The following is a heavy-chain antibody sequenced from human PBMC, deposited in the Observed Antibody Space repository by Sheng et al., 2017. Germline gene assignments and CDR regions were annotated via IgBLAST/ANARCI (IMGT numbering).Heavy chain of an antibody. CDR3: ARNSVADAYYYYYYMDV. Sequence: QVQLVQSGAEVKKPGSSVKVSCKASGGTFSSYAISWVRQAPGQGLEWMGGIIPILGIANYAQKFQGRVTITADKSTSTAYMELSSLRSEDTAVYYCARNSVADAYYYYYYMDVWGKRDPRSPSP. V-gene: IGHV1-69*04. CDR1: GGTFSSYA. D-gene: IGHD6-19*01. J-gene: IGHJ6*03. CDR2: IIPILGIA.